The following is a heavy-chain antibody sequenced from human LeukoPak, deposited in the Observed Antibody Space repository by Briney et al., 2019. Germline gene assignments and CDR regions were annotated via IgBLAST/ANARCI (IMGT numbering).Heavy chain of an antibody. CDR1: GITLSNYG. Sequence: GGSLRLSCAVSGITLSNYGMTWVRQAPGKGLEWVAGISGSGGSTNYADSAKGRFTISRDNAKNTLFLQMKGLRVEDTAVYFCAKRGVVIRVILVGFHKEAYYFDSWGQGALVTVSS. CDR3: AKRGVVIRVILVGFHKEAYYFDS. D-gene: IGHD3-22*01. CDR2: ISGSGGST. J-gene: IGHJ4*02. V-gene: IGHV3-23*01.